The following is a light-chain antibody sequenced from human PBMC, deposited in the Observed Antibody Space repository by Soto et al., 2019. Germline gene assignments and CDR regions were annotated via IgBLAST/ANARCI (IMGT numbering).Light chain of an antibody. Sequence: QSVLTQPPSASGTPGQRVTISCSGSSSNIGSNTVNWYQQLPGTAPQLLIYSNNQRPSGVPDRFSGSKSGTSASLAISGLQSEDEADYYCAAWDDSVNGWVFGGGTQRTVL. CDR2: SNN. CDR1: SSNIGSNT. V-gene: IGLV1-44*01. J-gene: IGLJ3*02. CDR3: AAWDDSVNGWV.